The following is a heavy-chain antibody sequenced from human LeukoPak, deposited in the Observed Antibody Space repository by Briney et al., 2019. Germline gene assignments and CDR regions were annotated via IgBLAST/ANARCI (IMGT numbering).Heavy chain of an antibody. Sequence: ASVKVSCKASGYTFTSYGISWVRQAPGQGLEWMGWISAYNGNTNYAQKLQGRVTMTTDTSTSTAYMELRSLRSDDTAVYYCARMGVVRRYNYYYYGMDVWGQGTTVTVSS. CDR3: ARMGVVRRYNYYYYGMDV. CDR1: GYTFTSYG. D-gene: IGHD1-14*01. CDR2: ISAYNGNT. V-gene: IGHV1-18*01. J-gene: IGHJ6*02.